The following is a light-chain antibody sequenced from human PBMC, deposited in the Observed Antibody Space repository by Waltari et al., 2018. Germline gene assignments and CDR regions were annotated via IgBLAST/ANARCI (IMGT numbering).Light chain of an antibody. CDR2: GAS. CDR3: QHYVRLPVT. Sequence: EIVLTQSPGTLSLSPGERATLSCWTSQSVGRTLAWYQQKPGQPPRLLIYGASIRATGIPDRFSGSGSWTDFSLTISRLEPEDFAVYYCQHYVRLPVTFGQGTKVEIK. J-gene: IGKJ1*01. V-gene: IGKV3-20*01. CDR1: QSVGRT.